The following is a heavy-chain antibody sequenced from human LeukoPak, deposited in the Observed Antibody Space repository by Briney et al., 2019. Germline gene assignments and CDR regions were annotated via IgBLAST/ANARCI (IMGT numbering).Heavy chain of an antibody. CDR1: GFTFSSYA. D-gene: IGHD3-3*01. J-gene: IGHJ4*02. V-gene: IGHV3-23*01. Sequence: GGSLRLSCAASGFTFSSYAMSWVRQTPEKGLEWVSAISGSGGSTYYADSVKGRFTISRDNSKNTLYLQMNSLRAEDTAVYYCAKDRNIGFWSGYFDYWGQGTLVTVSS. CDR3: AKDRNIGFWSGYFDY. CDR2: ISGSGGST.